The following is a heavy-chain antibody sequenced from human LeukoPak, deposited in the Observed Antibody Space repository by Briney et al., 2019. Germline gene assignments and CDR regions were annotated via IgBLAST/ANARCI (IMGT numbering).Heavy chain of an antibody. CDR1: GFTFSSYG. Sequence: GGSLRLSCAASGFTFSSYGMHWVRRAPGKGLEWVAVISYDGSNKYYADSVKGRFTISRDNSKNTLYLQMNSLRAEDTAVYYCAKDRVRYRAPNRGYYYYGMDVWGQGTTVTVSS. V-gene: IGHV3-30*18. CDR3: AKDRVRYRAPNRGYYYYGMDV. CDR2: ISYDGSNK. D-gene: IGHD2-2*02. J-gene: IGHJ6*02.